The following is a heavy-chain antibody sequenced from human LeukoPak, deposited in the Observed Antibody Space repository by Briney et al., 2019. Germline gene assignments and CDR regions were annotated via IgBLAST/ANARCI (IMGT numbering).Heavy chain of an antibody. CDR3: ARDHYYYYGMDV. Sequence: SQALSLTCTVSGGSISSGGYYWSWIRQHPGKGLEWIGYIYYSGSTYYNPSLKSQVTISVDTSKNQFSLKLSSVTAADTAVYYCARDHYYYYGMDVWGQGTTVTVSS. CDR2: IYYSGST. CDR1: GGSISSGGYY. V-gene: IGHV4-31*01. J-gene: IGHJ6*02.